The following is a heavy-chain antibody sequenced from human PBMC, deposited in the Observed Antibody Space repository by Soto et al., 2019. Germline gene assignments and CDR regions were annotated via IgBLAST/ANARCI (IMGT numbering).Heavy chain of an antibody. CDR1: GFSLSTGGVG. V-gene: IGHV2-5*02. D-gene: IGHD2-21*02. Sequence: QITLKESGPTLVKPTQTLTLTCTFSGFSLSTGGVGVGWIRQPPGKALEWLALIYWDDDKRYSPSLKSRLTITQDTSKNQVVLNMTNMDHVDTATYYCAHSRCGGDCLQSYSSHYSFGMDVWGQGTTVTVSS. J-gene: IGHJ6*02. CDR3: AHSRCGGDCLQSYSSHYSFGMDV. CDR2: IYWDDDK.